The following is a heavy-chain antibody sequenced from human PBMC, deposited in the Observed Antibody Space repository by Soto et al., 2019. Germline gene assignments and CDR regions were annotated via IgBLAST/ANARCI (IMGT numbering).Heavy chain of an antibody. CDR1: GYKFINHY. CDR2: INPNGGGT. V-gene: IGHV1-46*01. CDR3: ARDSSASATSYSFDN. J-gene: IGHJ4*02. Sequence: QVQLVQSGAEVKKPGASVKVSCKASGYKFINHYIHWVRQAPGVGLEWMGIINPNGGGTDYAQKFQDRVTMTTDTYMNTVHMDVNSLTSEDTAVYFCARDSSASATSYSFDNWGQGTLVSVSS. D-gene: IGHD3-10*01.